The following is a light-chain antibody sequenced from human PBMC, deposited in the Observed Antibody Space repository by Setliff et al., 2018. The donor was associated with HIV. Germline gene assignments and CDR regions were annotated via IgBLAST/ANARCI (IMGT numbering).Light chain of an antibody. CDR3: SSYTASSTLV. J-gene: IGLJ3*02. Sequence: QSVLTQPASVSGSPGQSLTISCTGSSSDVGGYNYVSWYQQHPGKAPKLMISDVSQRPSGVSDRFSGSKSGITASLTISGLQPEDESDYYCSSYTASSTLVFGGGTKVTV. V-gene: IGLV2-14*03. CDR2: DVS. CDR1: SSDVGGYNY.